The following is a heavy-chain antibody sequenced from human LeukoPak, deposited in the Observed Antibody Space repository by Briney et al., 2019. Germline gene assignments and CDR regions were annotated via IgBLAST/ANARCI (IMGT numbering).Heavy chain of an antibody. J-gene: IGHJ4*02. V-gene: IGHV3-53*01. D-gene: IGHD2-15*01. CDR3: AREVVSSPSYFDS. CDR2: FYRGDST. CDR1: GFTVSSSY. Sequence: GGSLRLSCAASGFTVSSSYMYWVRQAPGKGLEWVSFFYRGDSTYYAESVRGRFTISRDNSKNTLYLLMNSLIPEDTAVYYCAREVVSSPSYFDSWGQGTLVTVSS.